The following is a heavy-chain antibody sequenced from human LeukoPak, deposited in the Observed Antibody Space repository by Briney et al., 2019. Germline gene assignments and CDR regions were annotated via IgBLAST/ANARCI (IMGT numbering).Heavy chain of an antibody. J-gene: IGHJ5*02. V-gene: IGHV1-69*04. D-gene: IGHD3-3*01. CDR1: GGTFSSYA. CDR3: ASRGEEDWFDP. Sequence: SVKVSCKASGGTFSSYAISWVRQAPGQGLEWMGRIIPILGIANYAQKFQGRVTITADKSTSTAYMELSSLRSEDTAVYHCASRGEEDWFDPWGQGTLVTVSS. CDR2: IIPILGIA.